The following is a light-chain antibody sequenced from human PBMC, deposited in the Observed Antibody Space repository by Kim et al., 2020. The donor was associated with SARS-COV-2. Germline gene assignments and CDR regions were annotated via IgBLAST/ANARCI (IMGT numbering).Light chain of an antibody. Sequence: PGEVATLSCRASHRVGISLAWYQQTPGQAPRLLIYDASIRATGIPDRFSGSGSGTDFTLTIGSLEPRDFAIYYCQQRGNWPPALTFGGGTKVDIK. J-gene: IGKJ4*01. V-gene: IGKV3-11*01. CDR1: HRVGIS. CDR3: QQRGNWPPALT. CDR2: DAS.